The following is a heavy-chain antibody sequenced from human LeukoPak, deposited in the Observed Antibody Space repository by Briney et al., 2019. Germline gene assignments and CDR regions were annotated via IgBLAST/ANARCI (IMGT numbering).Heavy chain of an antibody. CDR3: AREIVVVPAAMSGFDP. CDR1: GYSFTSYW. V-gene: IGHV5-51*01. J-gene: IGHJ5*02. Sequence: ESLKIFCKGSGYSFTSYWIGWVRQMPGKGLEWRGIIYPGDSDTRYSPSFQGQVTISADKSISTAYLQWSSLKASDTAMYYCAREIVVVPAAMSGFDPWGQGTLVTVSS. CDR2: IYPGDSDT. D-gene: IGHD2-2*01.